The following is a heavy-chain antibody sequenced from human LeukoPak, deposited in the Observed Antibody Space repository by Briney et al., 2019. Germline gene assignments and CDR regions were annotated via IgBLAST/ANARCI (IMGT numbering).Heavy chain of an antibody. CDR1: GFAFSIYA. D-gene: IGHD5-12*01. J-gene: IGHJ4*02. CDR3: ANVVATYIDY. CDR2: INGGGDNT. V-gene: IGHV3-23*01. Sequence: GGSLRLSCTASGFAFSIYAISWVRQAPGKGLEWVSAINGGGDNTYYADSVKGRFTISRDNSKNTLYLQMNSVRAEDTAVYYCANVVATYIDYWGQGTLVTVSS.